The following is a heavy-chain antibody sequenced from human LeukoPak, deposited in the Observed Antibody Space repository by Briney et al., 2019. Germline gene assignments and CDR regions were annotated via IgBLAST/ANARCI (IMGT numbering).Heavy chain of an antibody. V-gene: IGHV3-33*01. Sequence: GGSLRLSCAASGFSFSTHGFHWVRQAPGKGLEWVAVIWYDGSKQYYTDSVKGRFTISRDDSKNTLYLQMTSLRAEDTAVYYCARDVGSFALGSAHFDYWGQGTLVTVPS. CDR1: GFSFSTHG. CDR3: ARDVGSFALGSAHFDY. D-gene: IGHD3-10*01. J-gene: IGHJ4*02. CDR2: IWYDGSKQ.